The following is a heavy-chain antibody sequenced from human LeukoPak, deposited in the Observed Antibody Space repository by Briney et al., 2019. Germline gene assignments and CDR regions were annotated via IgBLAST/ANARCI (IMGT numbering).Heavy chain of an antibody. CDR3: AAGTTHGSGSYYFRY. V-gene: IGHV3-11*06. D-gene: IGHD3-10*01. J-gene: IGHJ4*02. CDR2: IGSSSSYT. CDR1: GFTFSDYY. Sequence: GGSLRLSCAASGFTFSDYYMSWIRQAPGKGLEWVSYIGSSSSYTNYADSVKGRFTISRDNAKNTLYLQMNSLRAEDTALYYCAAGTTHGSGSYYFRYWGQGTLVTVSS.